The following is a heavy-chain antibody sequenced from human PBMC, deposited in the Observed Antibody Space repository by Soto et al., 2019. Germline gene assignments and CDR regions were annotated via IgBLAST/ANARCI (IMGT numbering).Heavy chain of an antibody. CDR2: INHSGST. J-gene: IGHJ6*03. CDR1: GGSFSGYY. V-gene: IGHV4-34*01. Sequence: PSETLSLTCAVYGGSFSGYYWSWIRQPPGKGLEWIGEINHSGSTNYNPSLKSRVTISVDTSKNQFSLKLSSVTAADTAVCYCASRPVRDNYYYYMDVWGKGTTVTVSS. D-gene: IGHD3-10*02. CDR3: ASRPVRDNYYYYMDV.